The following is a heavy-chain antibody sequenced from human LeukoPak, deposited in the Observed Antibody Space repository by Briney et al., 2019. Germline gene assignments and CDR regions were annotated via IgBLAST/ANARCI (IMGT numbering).Heavy chain of an antibody. Sequence: PGGSLRLSCAASGFTFSIYWMHWVRQAPGKGLVWVSRINSDGSSTSYADSVKGRFTISRDNAKNTLYLQMNSLRAEDTAVYYCARGARYCSSTSCYGEVFDYWGQGTLVTVSS. J-gene: IGHJ4*02. CDR3: ARGARYCSSTSCYGEVFDY. V-gene: IGHV3-74*01. CDR2: INSDGSST. D-gene: IGHD2-2*01. CDR1: GFTFSIYW.